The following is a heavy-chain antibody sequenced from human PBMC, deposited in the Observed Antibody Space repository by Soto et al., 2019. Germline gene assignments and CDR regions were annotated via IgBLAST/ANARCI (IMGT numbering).Heavy chain of an antibody. D-gene: IGHD2-2*02. Sequence: QVQLVQSGAEVKKPGASVKVSCKASGYTFTSYGISWVRQAPGQGLEWMGWISAYNGNTNYAQKLQGRVTMTTDTSTSTAYMELRSLRSDDTAVYYSARVPKTGYCSSTSCYRNSFDYWGQGTLVTVSS. J-gene: IGHJ4*02. CDR1: GYTFTSYG. CDR2: ISAYNGNT. CDR3: ARVPKTGYCSSTSCYRNSFDY. V-gene: IGHV1-18*01.